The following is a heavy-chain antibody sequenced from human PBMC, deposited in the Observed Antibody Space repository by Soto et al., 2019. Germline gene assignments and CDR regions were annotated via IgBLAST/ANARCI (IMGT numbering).Heavy chain of an antibody. V-gene: IGHV1-18*01. D-gene: IGHD3-9*01. CDR3: ARVDLRLRYFEWLPNWFDP. J-gene: IGHJ5*02. CDR1: GYTFTSYG. CDR2: ISAYNGNT. Sequence: ASVKVSCKASGYTFTSYGISWVRQAPGQGLEWMGWISAYNGNTNYAQKLQGRVTMTTDTSTSTAYMELRSLRSDDTAVYYCARVDLRLRYFEWLPNWFDPWGQGTLVTVSS.